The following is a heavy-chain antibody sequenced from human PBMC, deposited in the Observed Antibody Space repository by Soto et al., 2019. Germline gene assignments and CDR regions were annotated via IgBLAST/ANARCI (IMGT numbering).Heavy chain of an antibody. V-gene: IGHV1-8*01. CDR3: ARGTSGYVTYYYYGMDV. Sequence: ASVKVSCKASGDTFTSYDINWVRQATGQGLEWMGWMNPNSGNTGYAQKFQGRVTMTRNTPISTAYMELSSLRSEDTAVYYCARGTSGYVTYYYYGMDVWGQGTTVTVSS. D-gene: IGHD5-12*01. J-gene: IGHJ6*02. CDR2: MNPNSGNT. CDR1: GDTFTSYD.